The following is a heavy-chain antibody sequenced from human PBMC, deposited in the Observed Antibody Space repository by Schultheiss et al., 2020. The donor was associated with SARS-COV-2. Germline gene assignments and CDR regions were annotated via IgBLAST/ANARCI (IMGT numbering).Heavy chain of an antibody. CDR3: TTLGVGVYDQYYFDY. D-gene: IGHD2-8*02. V-gene: IGHV3-48*03. CDR1: GFTFSTFE. CDR2: ISGSGSSI. J-gene: IGHJ4*02. Sequence: GGSLRLSCAASGFTFSTFEMNWVRQAPGKGLEWVSYISGSGSSIYYAASVKGRFTISRDNAKNSLYLQMNSLRAEDTAVYYCTTLGVGVYDQYYFDYWGQGTLVTVSS.